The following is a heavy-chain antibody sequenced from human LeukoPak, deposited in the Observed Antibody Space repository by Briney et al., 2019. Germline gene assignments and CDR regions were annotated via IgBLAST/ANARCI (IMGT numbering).Heavy chain of an antibody. CDR3: AREVGRYFDL. D-gene: IGHD3-10*01. CDR2: MNPNSGNT. CDR1: GYTFTTYD. V-gene: IGHV1-8*01. Sequence: GASVKVSCKASGYTFTTYDINWVRQAAGQGLEWMGWMNPNSGNTGYAQKFQGRVTMTRNTSIRAAYMELSSLRSEDTAVYYCAREVGRYFDLWGRGTLVTVSS. J-gene: IGHJ2*01.